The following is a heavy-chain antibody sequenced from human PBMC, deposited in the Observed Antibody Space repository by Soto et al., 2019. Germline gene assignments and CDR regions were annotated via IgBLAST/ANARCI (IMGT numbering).Heavy chain of an antibody. D-gene: IGHD1-26*01. CDR3: ARDRAVGATTFGY. Sequence: QVQLVQSGAEEKKPGASVKVSCKASGYTFTSYAMHWVRQAPGQRLEWMGWINAGNGNTKYSQKFQGRVTITRDTSASTAYMELSSLRSEDTAVYYCARDRAVGATTFGYWGQGTLVTVSS. CDR2: INAGNGNT. J-gene: IGHJ4*02. CDR1: GYTFTSYA. V-gene: IGHV1-3*05.